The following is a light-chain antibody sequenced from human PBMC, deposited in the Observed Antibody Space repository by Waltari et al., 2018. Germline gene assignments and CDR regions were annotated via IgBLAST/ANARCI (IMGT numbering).Light chain of an antibody. V-gene: IGKV3-15*01. CDR3: QQYNNWPPWT. Sequence: EIVMTQSPATLSVSPGERATLSCRASQSVRNNLVWYQQKPGQAPRLLIYGASTRVTGIPARFSGSVSGTEFTLTISSLQSEDFAVYYGQQYNNWPPWTFGQGTKVEIK. J-gene: IGKJ1*01. CDR2: GAS. CDR1: QSVRNN.